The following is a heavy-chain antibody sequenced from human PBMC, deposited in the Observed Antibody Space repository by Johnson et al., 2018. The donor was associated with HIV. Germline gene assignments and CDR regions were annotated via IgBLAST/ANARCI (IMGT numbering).Heavy chain of an antibody. CDR1: GFTFDDYA. D-gene: IGHD3-22*01. V-gene: IGHV3-9*01. CDR2: ISWNSGSI. J-gene: IGHJ3*02. Sequence: EVQVVESGGGLVQPGRSLRLSCAASGFTFDDYAMHWVRQAPGKGLEWVSGISWNSGSIGYADSVKGRFTISRDNAKNSLYLQMNSLRAEDTALYYCVRGDYDRSDAFDIWGQGTMVTVSS. CDR3: VRGDYDRSDAFDI.